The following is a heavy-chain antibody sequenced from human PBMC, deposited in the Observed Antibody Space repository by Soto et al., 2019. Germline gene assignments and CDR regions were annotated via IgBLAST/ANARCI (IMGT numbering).Heavy chain of an antibody. J-gene: IGHJ5*02. CDR1: GGTFSSYT. CDR3: ARGGVALGYCSGGSCYSGYNWFDP. CDR2: IIPILGIA. D-gene: IGHD2-15*01. Sequence: QVQLVQSGAEVKKPGSSVKVSCKASGGTFSSYTISWVRQAPGQGLEWMGRIIPILGIANYAQKFQGRVTITADKSTSTAYMELGSLRSEDTAVYYCARGGVALGYCSGGSCYSGYNWFDPWGQGTLVTVSS. V-gene: IGHV1-69*02.